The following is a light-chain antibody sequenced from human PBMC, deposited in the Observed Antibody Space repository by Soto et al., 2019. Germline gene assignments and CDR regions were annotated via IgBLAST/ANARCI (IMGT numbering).Light chain of an antibody. CDR1: QSVFYKSHNNNF. V-gene: IGKV4-1*01. CDR3: QQYYNTPVT. J-gene: IGKJ4*01. CDR2: WAT. Sequence: IIMTQSPEALAVSLGERATIHCKSSQSVFYKSHNNNFVAWYQQKPGQPPRLLIYWATTRESGVPDRFSGSGSGTDFTLTINSLQAEDVAVYYCQQYYNTPVTFGGGTKVDIK.